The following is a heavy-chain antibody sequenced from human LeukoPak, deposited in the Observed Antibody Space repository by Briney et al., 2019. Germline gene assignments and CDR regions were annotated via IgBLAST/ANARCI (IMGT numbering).Heavy chain of an antibody. D-gene: IGHD5/OR15-5a*01. Sequence: GESLKISCKGSGYSFTSYWIGWVRQMPGKGLEWMGIIYPGDSDTRNSPSFQGQVTISADKSISTAYLQWSSLKASDTAMYYCARQLPGVSSAFDIWGQGTMVITVSS. CDR2: IYPGDSDT. V-gene: IGHV5-51*01. CDR1: GYSFTSYW. CDR3: ARQLPGVSSAFDI. J-gene: IGHJ3*02.